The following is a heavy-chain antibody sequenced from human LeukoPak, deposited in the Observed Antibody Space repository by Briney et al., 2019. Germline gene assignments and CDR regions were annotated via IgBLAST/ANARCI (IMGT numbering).Heavy chain of an antibody. CDR1: GGSFSGYY. V-gene: IGHV4-59*12. Sequence: PSETLSLTCAVYGGSFSGYYWSWIRQPPGKGLEWIGYIYYSGSTNYNPSLKSRVTISVDTSKNQFSLKLSSVTAADTAVYYCARDLGLPRRADWFDPWGQGTLVTVSS. J-gene: IGHJ5*02. CDR2: IYYSGST. CDR3: ARDLGLPRRADWFDP.